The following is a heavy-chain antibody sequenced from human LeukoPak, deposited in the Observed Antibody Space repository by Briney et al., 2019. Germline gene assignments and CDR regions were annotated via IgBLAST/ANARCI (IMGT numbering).Heavy chain of an antibody. CDR3: ARAGSSSSGPMDY. Sequence: GGSLRLSCAASGFTFGSYSMNWVRQAPGKGLEWVSSISSSSSYIYYADSVKGRFTISRDNAKNSLYLQMNSLRAEDTAVYYCARAGSSSSGPMDYWGQGTLVTVSS. CDR1: GFTFGSYS. J-gene: IGHJ4*02. V-gene: IGHV3-21*01. D-gene: IGHD6-6*01. CDR2: ISSSSSYI.